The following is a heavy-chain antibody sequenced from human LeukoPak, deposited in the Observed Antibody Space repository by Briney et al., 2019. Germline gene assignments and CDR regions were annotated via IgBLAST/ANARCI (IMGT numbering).Heavy chain of an antibody. J-gene: IGHJ4*02. CDR3: ARGRPPHDYGTPFDY. CDR2: IYYSGST. V-gene: IGHV4-61*08. D-gene: IGHD4-17*01. Sequence: PSETLSLTCTVSGGSISSGDYYWSWIRQPPGKGLEWIGYIYYSGSTNYNPSLKSRVTMSVDTSKKQFSLKLSSVTAADTAVYYCARGRPPHDYGTPFDYWGQGTLVTVSS. CDR1: GGSISSGDYY.